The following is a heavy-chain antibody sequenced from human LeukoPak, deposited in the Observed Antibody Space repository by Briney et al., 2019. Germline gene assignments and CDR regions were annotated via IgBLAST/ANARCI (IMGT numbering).Heavy chain of an antibody. D-gene: IGHD4-11*01. CDR2: IRSKANSYAT. CDR3: TRHRPYSGGAFDI. Sequence: GGSLRLSCAASGFTFSGSAMHWVRQASGKGLEWAGRIRSKANSYATAYAASVKGRFTISRDDSKNTAYLQMNSLKTEDTAVYYCTRHRPYSGGAFDIWGQGTMVTVSS. J-gene: IGHJ3*02. CDR1: GFTFSGSA. V-gene: IGHV3-73*01.